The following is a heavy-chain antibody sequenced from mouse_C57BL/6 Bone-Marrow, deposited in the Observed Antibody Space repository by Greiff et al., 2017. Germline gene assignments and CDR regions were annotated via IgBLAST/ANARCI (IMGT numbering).Heavy chain of an antibody. CDR3: ARQIITPYWYFDV. J-gene: IGHJ1*03. Sequence: EVHLVESGGDLVKPGGSLKLSCAASGFTFSSYGMSWVRQTPDKRLEWVATISSGGSYTYYPDSVKGRFTISRDNAKNTLYLQMSSLKSEDTAMYYCARQIITPYWYFDVWGTGTTVTVSS. CDR2: ISSGGSYT. CDR1: GFTFSSYG. D-gene: IGHD1-1*01. V-gene: IGHV5-6*01.